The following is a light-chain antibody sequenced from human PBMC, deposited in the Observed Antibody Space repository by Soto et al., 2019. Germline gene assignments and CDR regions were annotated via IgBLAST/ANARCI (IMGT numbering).Light chain of an antibody. CDR3: QSYDSSGLRV. J-gene: IGLJ2*01. CDR2: GHT. V-gene: IGLV1-40*01. Sequence: QSVLTQPPSVSGAPGQRVSISCTGTSSTIGAGHDVHWYQQFPGTTPKLLIYGHTNRPSGVPDRFSGSKSDTSASLAITGLQAEDEADYYCQSYDSSGLRVFGGGTMVTVL. CDR1: SSTIGAGHD.